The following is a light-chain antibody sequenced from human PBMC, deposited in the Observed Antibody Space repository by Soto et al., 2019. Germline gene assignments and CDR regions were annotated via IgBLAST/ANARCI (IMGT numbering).Light chain of an antibody. Sequence: DIQMTQSPNSLSASLGDRATLNCRASQDISSWLAWYRQKPGQAPGLIIYDASIRPSGIPSSFTGSGSGTDFSPTISILKPEDVANYFCQQANSFPWTFGQGTKVDIK. V-gene: IGKV1-12*01. CDR3: QQANSFPWT. J-gene: IGKJ1*01. CDR1: QDISSW. CDR2: DAS.